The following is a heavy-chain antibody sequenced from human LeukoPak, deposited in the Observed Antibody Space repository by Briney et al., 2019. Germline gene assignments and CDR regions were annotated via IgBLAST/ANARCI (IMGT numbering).Heavy chain of an antibody. CDR2: IFHSGIA. CDR1: NYLIAIVYY. Sequence: SETLSLTCAVSNYLIAIVYYWFWIRQPPGQGLEWIGQIFHSGIAHYNPSLKSRVTMSVDTSRSQFSVNLTSVTAADTAVYFCGRAGLGTAYNRFYYYMDVWGKGITVTVSS. D-gene: IGHD3-16*02. CDR3: GRAGLGTAYNRFYYYMDV. V-gene: IGHV4-38-2*01. J-gene: IGHJ6*03.